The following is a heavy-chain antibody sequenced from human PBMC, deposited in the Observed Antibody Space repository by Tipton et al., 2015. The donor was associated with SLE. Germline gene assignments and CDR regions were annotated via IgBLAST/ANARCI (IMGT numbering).Heavy chain of an antibody. Sequence: TLSLTCTVSGDSMSAHYWSWIRQPPGKGLEWIGEINHVGSTNYNPSLTSRVTISVDSSKKQFSLKLNSVTAADTAVYYCAGGTEVTADYFYYYMDVWARGTTVAVSS. CDR1: GDSMSAHY. CDR3: AGGTEVTADYFYYYMDV. J-gene: IGHJ6*03. V-gene: IGHV4-34*01. D-gene: IGHD1-14*01. CDR2: INHVGST.